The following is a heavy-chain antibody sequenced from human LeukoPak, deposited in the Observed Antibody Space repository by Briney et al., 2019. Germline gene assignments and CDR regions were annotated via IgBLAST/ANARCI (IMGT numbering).Heavy chain of an antibody. CDR1: GFTFTTYA. V-gene: IGHV3-23*01. CDR3: ARASDPWLQLT. J-gene: IGHJ5*02. D-gene: IGHD5-24*01. CDR2: VSGSGDDT. Sequence: GGSLRLSCAASGFTFTTYAMSWVRQAPGKGLEWVSGVSGSGDDTYYADSVKGRFTISRDNSKNTLYLQMSSLRVEDTAVYYCARASDPWLQLTWGQGTLVTVSS.